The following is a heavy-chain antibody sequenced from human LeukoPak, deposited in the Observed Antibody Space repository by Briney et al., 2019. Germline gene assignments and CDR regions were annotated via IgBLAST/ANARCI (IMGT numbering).Heavy chain of an antibody. Sequence: ASVKVSCKASGYTFTGYYMHWVRQAPGQGLEWMGWINPNSGGTNYAQKFQGWVIMTRDTSISTAYMELSRLRSDDTAVYYCASSILWFGELEAFDIWGQGTMVTVSS. V-gene: IGHV1-2*04. D-gene: IGHD3-10*01. CDR3: ASSILWFGELEAFDI. J-gene: IGHJ3*02. CDR2: INPNSGGT. CDR1: GYTFTGYY.